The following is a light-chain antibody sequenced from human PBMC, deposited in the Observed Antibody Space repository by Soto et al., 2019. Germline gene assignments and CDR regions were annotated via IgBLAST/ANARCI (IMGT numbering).Light chain of an antibody. CDR2: RPS. CDR1: QMVVSN. V-gene: IGKV3-15*01. Sequence: VSPGKSAASSVRARQMVVSNITWNQQTPVQRPMLLIYRPSNRSTGISASFRGSVSGTAFPLTIRSLQAEDFGVYYCLQYNHSWTFGKGT. J-gene: IGKJ1*01. CDR3: LQYNHSWT.